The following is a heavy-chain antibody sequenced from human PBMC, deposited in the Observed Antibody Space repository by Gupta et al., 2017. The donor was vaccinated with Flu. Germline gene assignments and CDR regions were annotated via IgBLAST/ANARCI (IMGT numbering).Heavy chain of an antibody. CDR2: INPNRGGT. Sequence: QVQLVQSGAEVKKPGASVKVSCKASGYTFTGYYMHWVRQAPGQGLEWMGWINPNRGGTNYAQKFQGRVTMTRDTSISTAYMELSRLRSDDTAVYYCARARGDIVVVPAAADDYYYYGMDVWGQGTTVTVSS. CDR3: ARARGDIVVVPAAADDYYYYGMDV. J-gene: IGHJ6*02. D-gene: IGHD2-2*01. V-gene: IGHV1-2*02. CDR1: GYTFTGYY.